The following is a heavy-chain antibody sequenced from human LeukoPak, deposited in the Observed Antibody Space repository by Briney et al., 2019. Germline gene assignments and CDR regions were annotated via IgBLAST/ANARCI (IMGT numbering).Heavy chain of an antibody. CDR2: ISAYKGNT. CDR3: ARDHGGKVDRYFDL. D-gene: IGHD4-23*01. V-gene: IGHV1-18*04. CDR1: GYTFTGYY. Sequence: ASVKVSCKASGYTFTGYYMHWVRQAPGQGLEWVGWISAYKGNTNYAQKFQGRVTMTTDTSTSTAYMELRSLRSDDTAVYYCARDHGGKVDRYFDLWGRGTLVTVSS. J-gene: IGHJ2*01.